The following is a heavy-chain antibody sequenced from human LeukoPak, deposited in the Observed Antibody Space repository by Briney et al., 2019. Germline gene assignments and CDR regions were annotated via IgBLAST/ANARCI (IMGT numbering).Heavy chain of an antibody. Sequence: PSETLSLTCAVSGGSISTNNWWSWVRQPPGKGLEWIGEIFHSGNTNYNPSLKSRVTISVDKSYNQFSLKLSSVTAADTAVYYCARVGGYCDTSGYLHRDAFDIWGQGTMVTVSS. CDR3: ARVGGYCDTSGYLHRDAFDI. CDR2: IFHSGNT. CDR1: GGSISTNNW. D-gene: IGHD3-22*01. V-gene: IGHV4-4*02. J-gene: IGHJ3*02.